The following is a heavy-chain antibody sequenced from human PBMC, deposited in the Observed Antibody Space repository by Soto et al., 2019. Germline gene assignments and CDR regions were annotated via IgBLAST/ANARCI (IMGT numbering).Heavy chain of an antibody. CDR3: ASSIVPPFYFDY. CDR1: GCTFTGYY. J-gene: IGHJ4*02. CDR2: INPNSGGT. V-gene: IGHV1-2*02. Sequence: AAVRVSCKACGCTFTGYYMHWVRQAPGQGLEWMGWINPNSGGTNYAQKFQGRVTMTRDTSISTAYMELSRLRSDDTAVYYCASSIVPPFYFDYWGQGTLVTVSS. D-gene: IGHD2-8*01.